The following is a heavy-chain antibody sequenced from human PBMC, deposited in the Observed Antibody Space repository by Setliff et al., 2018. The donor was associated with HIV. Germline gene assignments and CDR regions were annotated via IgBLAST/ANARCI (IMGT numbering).Heavy chain of an antibody. J-gene: IGHJ4*01. D-gene: IGHD5-12*01. Sequence: SSETLSLTCTVSGGSITNSNYYWGWFRQPPGRGLTWIGAIYYSENTYYNPSLKSRVTMSVDTSKNQFSLTLRSVTAADTAVYFCATLRWLRSKHSDYWGQGILVTVSS. CDR2: IYYSENT. CDR1: GGSITNSNYY. CDR3: ATLRWLRSKHSDY. V-gene: IGHV4-39*01.